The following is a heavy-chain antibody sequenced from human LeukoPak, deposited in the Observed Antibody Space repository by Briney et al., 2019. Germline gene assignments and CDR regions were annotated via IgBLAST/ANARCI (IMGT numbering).Heavy chain of an antibody. Sequence: SVKVSCKASGGTFSSYAISWVRQAPGQGLEWMGGIIPIFGTANYAQKFQGRVTITADESTSTAYMELSSLRSEDTAVYYCARSRYCSSTSCYFPARYYYYGMDVWGQGTTVTVSS. D-gene: IGHD2-2*01. V-gene: IGHV1-69*01. CDR2: IIPIFGTA. CDR3: ARSRYCSSTSCYFPARYYYYGMDV. CDR1: GGTFSSYA. J-gene: IGHJ6*02.